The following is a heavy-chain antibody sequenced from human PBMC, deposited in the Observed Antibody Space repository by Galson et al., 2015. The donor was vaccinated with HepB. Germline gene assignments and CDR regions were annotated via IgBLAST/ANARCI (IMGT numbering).Heavy chain of an antibody. CDR3: ARDLGSSGWSGSFLEYYYGMDV. CDR1: GFTFSSYW. D-gene: IGHD6-19*01. Sequence: SLRLSCAASGFTFSSYWMHWVRQAPGKGLVWVSRINSDGSSTSYADSVKGRFTISRDNAKNTLYLQMNSLRAEDTAVYYCARDLGSSGWSGSFLEYYYGMDVWGQGTTVTVSS. CDR2: INSDGSST. V-gene: IGHV3-74*01. J-gene: IGHJ6*02.